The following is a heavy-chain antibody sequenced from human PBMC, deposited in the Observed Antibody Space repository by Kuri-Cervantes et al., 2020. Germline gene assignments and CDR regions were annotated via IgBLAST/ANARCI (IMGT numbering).Heavy chain of an antibody. J-gene: IGHJ3*02. D-gene: IGHD2-21*02. CDR3: ARDPATYCGGDCYSFGAFDI. V-gene: IGHV3-7*01. CDR2: INQDGGEK. Sequence: GESLKISCAASGFTFSRYWMTWVRQAPGKGLEWVANINQDGGEKYYVDSVKGRFTISRDNAKNSLYLQMNSLRAEDTAVYYCARDPATYCGGDCYSFGAFDIWGQGTMVTVSS. CDR1: GFTFSRYW.